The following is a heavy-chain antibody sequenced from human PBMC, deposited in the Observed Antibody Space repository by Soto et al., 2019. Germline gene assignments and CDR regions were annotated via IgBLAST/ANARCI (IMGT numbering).Heavy chain of an antibody. J-gene: IGHJ5*01. CDR3: VRLIGNSWLDF. CDR1: GDSVSSNDAT. CDR2: TYYRSKWYN. V-gene: IGHV6-1*01. D-gene: IGHD1-26*01. Sequence: SQTLSLTCAISGDSVSSNDATWVWIRQSPSRGLEWLGRTYYRSKWYNDYAESVKSRITINPDTSKNQFSLHLNSVTPEDTAVYYCVRLIGNSWLDFWGQGTLVTVSS.